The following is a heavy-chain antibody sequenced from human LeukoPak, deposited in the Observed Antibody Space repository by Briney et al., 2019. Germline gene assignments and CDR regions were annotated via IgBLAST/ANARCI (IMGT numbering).Heavy chain of an antibody. J-gene: IGHJ5*02. V-gene: IGHV4-34*01. Sequence: SETLSLTCAVSGGSFSGYYWSWIRQPPGKGLEWIGEINHSGSTNYNPSLKSRVTISVDTSKNQFSLKLSSVTAADTAVYYCARGYLTLGKQQPVRGRKRSNWFDPWGQGTLVTVSS. CDR2: INHSGST. CDR1: GGSFSGYY. D-gene: IGHD6-13*01. CDR3: ARGYLTLGKQQPVRGRKRSNWFDP.